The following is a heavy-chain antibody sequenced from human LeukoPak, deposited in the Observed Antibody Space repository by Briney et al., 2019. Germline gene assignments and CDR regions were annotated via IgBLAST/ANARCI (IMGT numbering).Heavy chain of an antibody. D-gene: IGHD2-21*02. CDR2: ITNNEGST. CDR3: VRRSTASFDY. J-gene: IGHJ4*02. CDR1: GFTSSNYV. Sequence: PGGSLRLSCSASGFTSSNYVLHWVRQAPGKGLECVSAITNNEGSTYYTDSVKGRFTISRDNSKNTLYLQMSSLRIEDTAIYYCVRRSTASFDYWGQGTLVTVSS. V-gene: IGHV3-64D*06.